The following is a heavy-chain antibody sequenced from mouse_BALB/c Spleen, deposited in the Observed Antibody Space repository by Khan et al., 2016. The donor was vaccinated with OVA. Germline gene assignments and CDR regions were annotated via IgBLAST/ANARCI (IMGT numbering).Heavy chain of an antibody. J-gene: IGHJ1*01. CDR2: IWSDGHT. CDR1: GFSLTSYG. CDR3: ARHGYYGNYGPYFDV. Sequence: QVQLKESGPGLVAPSQSLSITCTISGFSLTSYGVHWVRQPPGKGLEWLVVIWSDGHTTYNSALKSRLSISKDNSKSQVFLKMTSLQTDDTAMYXCARHGYYGNYGPYFDVWGAGTTGTVSS. D-gene: IGHD2-1*01. V-gene: IGHV2-6-1*01.